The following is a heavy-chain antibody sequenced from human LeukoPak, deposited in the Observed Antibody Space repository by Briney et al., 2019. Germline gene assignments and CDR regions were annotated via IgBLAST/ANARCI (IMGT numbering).Heavy chain of an antibody. D-gene: IGHD6-13*01. CDR2: IYYSGST. V-gene: IGHV4-34*09. Sequence: SETLSLTCAVYGGSFSGYYWSWIRQPPGKGLEWIGYIYYSGSTYYNPSLKSRVTISVDTSKNQFSLKLSSVTAADTAVYYCARAEVAAAAYNWFDPWGQGTLVTVSS. CDR1: GGSFSGYY. CDR3: ARAEVAAAAYNWFDP. J-gene: IGHJ5*02.